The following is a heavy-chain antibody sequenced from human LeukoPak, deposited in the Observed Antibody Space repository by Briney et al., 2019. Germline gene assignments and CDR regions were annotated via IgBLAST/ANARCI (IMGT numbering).Heavy chain of an antibody. J-gene: IGHJ4*02. Sequence: GGSLRLSCSASGFTFSSYAMHWVRQAPGKGLQYVSAINTNGDNTYYTDSVRGRFTISRDNSKNTLCLQMSSLRTEDTAVYYCVKEGAAMVTGYYFDYWGQGTLVTVSS. V-gene: IGHV3-64D*06. D-gene: IGHD5-18*01. CDR2: INTNGDNT. CDR1: GFTFSSYA. CDR3: VKEGAAMVTGYYFDY.